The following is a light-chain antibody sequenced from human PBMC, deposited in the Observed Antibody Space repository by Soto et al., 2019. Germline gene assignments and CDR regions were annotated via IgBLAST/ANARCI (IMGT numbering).Light chain of an antibody. J-gene: IGKJ1*01. CDR2: DAS. V-gene: IGKV1-5*01. Sequence: NQMTRSPSTLAASVEDSVTITCRASKSISSWLAWYQQKPGKAPKLLIYDASSLESGVPSRFSGSGSGKEFTLTISSLQPDDFATYYCQQYNSYSFGQGTKVDSK. CDR3: QQYNSYS. CDR1: KSISSW.